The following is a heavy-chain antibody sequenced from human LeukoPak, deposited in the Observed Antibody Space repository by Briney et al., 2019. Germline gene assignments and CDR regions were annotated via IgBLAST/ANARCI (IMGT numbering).Heavy chain of an antibody. CDR3: ARAPYCIGGSCRFDY. J-gene: IGHJ4*02. Sequence: GGSLRLSCAVSGFTSSSYWMSWVRQAPGKGLEWVASIKQDGSEKYYVDSVKGRFTISRDNAKNSLYLQMNSLRAEDTAVYYCARAPYCIGGSCRFDYWGQGTLVTVSS. V-gene: IGHV3-7*03. CDR1: GFTSSSYW. D-gene: IGHD2-15*01. CDR2: IKQDGSEK.